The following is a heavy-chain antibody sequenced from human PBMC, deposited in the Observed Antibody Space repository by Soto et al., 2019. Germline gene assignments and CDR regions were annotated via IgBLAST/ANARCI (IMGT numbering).Heavy chain of an antibody. CDR1: GGSISSSSYY. Sequence: QLQLQESGPGLVKPSETLSLTCTVSGGSISSSSYYWGWIRQPPGKGLEWIGSIYYSGSTYYNPSLKSRVTISVDTSKNQFSLKLSSVTAADTAVYYCARHTLWFGELVGENVHSYNWFDPWGQGTLVTVSS. CDR2: IYYSGST. J-gene: IGHJ5*02. CDR3: ARHTLWFGELVGENVHSYNWFDP. V-gene: IGHV4-39*01. D-gene: IGHD3-10*01.